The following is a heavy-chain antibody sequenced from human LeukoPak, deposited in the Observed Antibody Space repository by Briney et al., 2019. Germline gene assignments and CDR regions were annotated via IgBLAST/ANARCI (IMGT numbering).Heavy chain of an antibody. D-gene: IGHD2-15*01. Sequence: PSETLSLTCTVSGGSISSYYWSWIRQPPGKGLEWIGYIYTSGSTNYNPSLKSRVTISVDTSKNQFSLKLSSVTAADTAVYYCARATPGPPGWYYFDYWGQGTLVTVSS. CDR2: IYTSGST. CDR1: GGSISSYY. J-gene: IGHJ4*02. V-gene: IGHV4-4*09. CDR3: ARATPGPPGWYYFDY.